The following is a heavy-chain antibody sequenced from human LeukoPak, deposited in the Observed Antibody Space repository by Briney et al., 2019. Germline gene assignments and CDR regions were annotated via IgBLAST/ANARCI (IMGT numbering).Heavy chain of an antibody. CDR2: IYNSGGT. CDR3: ARLTRLSTSPDRYYLDY. V-gene: IGHV4-4*09. Sequence: SETLSLTCTVSGDSISNYYWSWIRQPPGKGLECIGYIYNSGGTNYIPSLRGRVTISIDTSKNRFSLKLSSVTAADSAVYYCARLTRLSTSPDRYYLDYWGQGTLVTVSS. CDR1: GDSISNYY. D-gene: IGHD6-6*01. J-gene: IGHJ4*02.